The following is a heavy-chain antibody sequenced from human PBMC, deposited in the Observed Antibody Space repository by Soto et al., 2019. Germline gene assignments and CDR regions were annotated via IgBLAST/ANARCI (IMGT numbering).Heavy chain of an antibody. J-gene: IGHJ4*02. CDR3: ARGPITQTSFIDH. Sequence: QVQVVESGGGVVQPGGSLRLSCEASEFTFSSYPMHWVRQAPGKGLEWVTLISYDGSNLYYADSVKGRFTISRDNSKDTLYLQMHSLTSDDTAVYFCARGPITQTSFIDHWGQGTLVTVSS. CDR2: ISYDGSNL. V-gene: IGHV3-30-3*01. CDR1: EFTFSSYP. D-gene: IGHD1-20*01.